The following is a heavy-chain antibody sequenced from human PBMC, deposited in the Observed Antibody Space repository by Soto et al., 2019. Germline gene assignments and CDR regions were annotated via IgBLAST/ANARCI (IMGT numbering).Heavy chain of an antibody. CDR2: INSDGSST. Sequence: GGSLRLSCAASGFTFSSYWMHWVRQAPGRGLGWVSRINSDGSSTSYADSVKGRFTISRDNAKNTLYLQMNSLRAEDTAVYYCARAGTYYDFWSGEPGIDYWGQGTLVTVSS. CDR3: ARAGTYYDFWSGEPGIDY. J-gene: IGHJ4*02. V-gene: IGHV3-74*01. D-gene: IGHD3-3*01. CDR1: GFTFSSYW.